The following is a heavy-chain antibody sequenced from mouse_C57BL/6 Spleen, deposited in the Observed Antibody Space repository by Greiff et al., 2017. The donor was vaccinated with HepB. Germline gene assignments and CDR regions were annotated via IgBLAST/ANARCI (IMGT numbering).Heavy chain of an antibody. Sequence: VQLQQSGAELVKPGASVKMSCKASGYTFTSYWITWVKQRPGQGLEWIGDIYPGSGSTNYNEKFKSKATLTVDTSSSTAYMQLSSLTSEDSAVYYCAVYGSSYGAMDYWGQGTSVTVSS. CDR1: GYTFTSYW. CDR2: IYPGSGST. V-gene: IGHV1-55*01. CDR3: AVYGSSYGAMDY. J-gene: IGHJ4*01. D-gene: IGHD1-1*01.